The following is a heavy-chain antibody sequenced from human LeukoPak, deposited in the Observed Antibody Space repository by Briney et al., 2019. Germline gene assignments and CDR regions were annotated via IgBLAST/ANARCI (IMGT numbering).Heavy chain of an antibody. V-gene: IGHV1-69*05. CDR3: ASSTSHYDFWSGYSYYFDY. CDR1: GYTFTSYG. J-gene: IGHJ4*02. CDR2: IIPIFGTA. D-gene: IGHD3-3*01. Sequence: SVKVSCKASGYTFTSYGISWVRQAPGQGLEWMGGIIPIFGTANYAQKFQGRVTITTDESTSTAYMELSSLRSEDTAVYYCASSTSHYDFWSGYSYYFDYWGQGTLVTVSS.